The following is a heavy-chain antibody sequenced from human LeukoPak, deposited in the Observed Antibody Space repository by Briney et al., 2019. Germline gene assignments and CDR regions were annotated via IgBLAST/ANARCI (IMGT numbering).Heavy chain of an antibody. CDR2: IYTRGNT. CDR1: GFTVSSNY. D-gene: IGHD6-19*01. CDR3: ARDSSSDWYHDY. J-gene: IGHJ4*02. Sequence: PGGSLRLSCAASGFTVSSNYMSWVRQAPGKGLEWVSVIYTRGNTYYADSVKGRFTISRDNSKNTLYLQMNSLRAEDTAVYYCARDSSSDWYHDYWGQGTLVTVSS. V-gene: IGHV3-53*01.